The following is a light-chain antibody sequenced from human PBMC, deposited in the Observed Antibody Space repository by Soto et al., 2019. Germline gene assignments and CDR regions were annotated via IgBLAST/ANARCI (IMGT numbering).Light chain of an antibody. J-gene: IGKJ1*01. V-gene: IGKV4-1*01. Sequence: DIVMTQSPDSLAVSLGERATINCKSSQSVLYSSNNKNYLAWYQQKPGQSPKLLIYWASTRESGVPDRFIGSGSGTDFTLTISSLQAEDVAVYYCQQYYSTPRTFGQGTKVDIK. CDR1: QSVLYSSNNKNY. CDR2: WAS. CDR3: QQYYSTPRT.